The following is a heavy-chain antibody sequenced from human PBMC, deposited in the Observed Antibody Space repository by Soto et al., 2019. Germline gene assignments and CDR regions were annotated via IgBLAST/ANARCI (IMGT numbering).Heavy chain of an antibody. D-gene: IGHD6-13*01. CDR3: AKDWPHSNSWYGAFGY. CDR2: ISYDGSNK. V-gene: IGHV3-30*18. Sequence: QVQLVESGGGVVQPGRSLRLSCAASGLTFSSYGMHWVRQAPGKGLEWVAVISYDGSNKYYADSVKGRFTISRDNSKNTLYLLMNSLRAEDTAVYYCAKDWPHSNSWYGAFGYWGQGTLVTVSS. J-gene: IGHJ4*02. CDR1: GLTFSSYG.